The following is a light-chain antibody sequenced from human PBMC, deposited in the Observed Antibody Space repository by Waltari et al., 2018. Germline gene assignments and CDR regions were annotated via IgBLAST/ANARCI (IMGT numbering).Light chain of an antibody. CDR2: DTP. CDR1: ERVSNY. CDR3: QQGSILPLT. V-gene: IGKV3-11*01. Sequence: EVVLTQSPVTLSLAAGERATLSCRASERVSNYLAWYQQKPGKSPRLLILDTPKRATGIPARFSGSGYGTDFTLTINNLEAEDFALYYCQQGSILPLTFGGGT. J-gene: IGKJ4*01.